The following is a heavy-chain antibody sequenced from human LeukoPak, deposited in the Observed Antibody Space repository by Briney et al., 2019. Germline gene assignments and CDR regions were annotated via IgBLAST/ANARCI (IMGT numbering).Heavy chain of an antibody. CDR1: GFTFSSYS. V-gene: IGHV3-48*01. CDR3: ARADHYFCGSYSQDFDY. CDR2: ISSSSSTI. Sequence: GGSLRLSCAASGFTFSSYSMNWVRQAPGKGLEWVSYISSSSSTIYYADSVKGRFTISRDNAKNSLYLQVNSLRAEDTAVYYCARADHYFCGSYSQDFDYWCQGTLVTVSS. D-gene: IGHD1-26*01. J-gene: IGHJ4*02.